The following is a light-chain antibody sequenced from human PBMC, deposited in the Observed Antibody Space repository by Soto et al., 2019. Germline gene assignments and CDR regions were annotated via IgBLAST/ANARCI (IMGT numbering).Light chain of an antibody. CDR2: GAS. J-gene: IGKJ1*01. Sequence: EIVLTQSPATLSLSPGERATLSCRASQSVSSGYLAWYQQQPGQAPRLLIYGASRRATGIPDRFSGSGSGTDFTLTISRLEPEDFAVYYCQQYGSSPWTFGQGTKVEIK. CDR1: QSVSSGY. CDR3: QQYGSSPWT. V-gene: IGKV3-20*01.